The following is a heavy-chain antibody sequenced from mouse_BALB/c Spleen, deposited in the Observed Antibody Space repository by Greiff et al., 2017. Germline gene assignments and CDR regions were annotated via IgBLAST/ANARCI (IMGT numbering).Heavy chain of an antibody. CDR1: GYTFTSYW. CDR2: INPSTGYT. CDR3: ARGDLYYGNYGLFAY. J-gene: IGHJ3*01. D-gene: IGHD2-1*01. V-gene: IGHV1-7*01. Sequence: QVQLKQSGAELAKPGASVKMSCKASGYTFTSYWMHWVKQRPGQGLEWIGYINPSTGYTEYNQKFKDKATLTADKSSSTAYMQLSSLTSEDSAVYYCARGDLYYGNYGLFAYWGQGTLVTVSA.